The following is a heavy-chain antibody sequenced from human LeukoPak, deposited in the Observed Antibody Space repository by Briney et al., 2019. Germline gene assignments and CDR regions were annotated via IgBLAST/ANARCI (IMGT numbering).Heavy chain of an antibody. V-gene: IGHV1-18*01. CDR3: AREEVGMDV. CDR2: ISAYNGNT. J-gene: IGHJ6*02. CDR1: GYTFTSYG. Sequence: GASVKVSCKASGYTFTSYGISWVRQAPGQGLEWMGWISAYNGNTNYAQKFQGRVTMTRDTSISTAYMELSRLRSDDTAVYYCAREEVGMDVWGQGTTVTVSS.